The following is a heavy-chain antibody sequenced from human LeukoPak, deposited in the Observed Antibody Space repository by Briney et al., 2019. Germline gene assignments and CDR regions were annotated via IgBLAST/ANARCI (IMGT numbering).Heavy chain of an antibody. CDR1: GFTFSSYA. V-gene: IGHV3-30-3*01. J-gene: IGHJ3*02. CDR2: ISYDGSNK. D-gene: IGHD3-22*01. CDR3: ASHPDYYYDSSEIAFDI. Sequence: GGSLRLSCAASGFTFSSYAMHWVRQAPGKGLEWVAVISYDGSNKYYADSVKGRFTISRDNSKNTLYLQMNSLRAEDTAVYYCASHPDYYYDSSEIAFDIWGQGTMVTVSS.